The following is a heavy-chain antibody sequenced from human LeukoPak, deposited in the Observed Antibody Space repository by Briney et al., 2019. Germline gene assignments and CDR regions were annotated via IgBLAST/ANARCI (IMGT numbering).Heavy chain of an antibody. Sequence: GESLKISCKGSGYTFTSYWIAWVRQIPGKGLEWMGIIYPGDSDTRYSPSFQGQVTISADKSITTAYLQWSSLQASDTAMYYCARRSTYCTSTSCHFDYWGQGTLVTVSS. D-gene: IGHD2-2*01. CDR3: ARRSTYCTSTSCHFDY. CDR1: GYTFTSYW. CDR2: IYPGDSDT. J-gene: IGHJ4*02. V-gene: IGHV5-51*01.